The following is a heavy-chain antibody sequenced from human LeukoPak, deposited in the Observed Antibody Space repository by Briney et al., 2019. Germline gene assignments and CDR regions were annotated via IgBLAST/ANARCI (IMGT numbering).Heavy chain of an antibody. J-gene: IGHJ4*02. Sequence: ASVKVSCKVSGYTLTELSMHWVRQAPGKGLEWMGGFDPEDGETIYAQKFQGRVTMTEDTSTDTAYIELSSLRSEDTAVYYCATEHIAAAAPTIDGDYQRRYFDYWGQGTLVTVSS. CDR3: ATEHIAAAAPTIDGDYQRRYFDY. CDR1: GYTLTELS. CDR2: FDPEDGET. V-gene: IGHV1-24*01. D-gene: IGHD6-13*01.